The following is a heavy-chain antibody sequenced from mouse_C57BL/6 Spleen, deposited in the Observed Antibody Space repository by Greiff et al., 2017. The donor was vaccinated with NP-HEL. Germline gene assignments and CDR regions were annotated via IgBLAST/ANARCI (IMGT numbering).Heavy chain of an antibody. Sequence: QVQLQQSGAELVRPGASVTLSCKASGYTFTDYEMHWVKQTPVHGLEWIGAIDPETGGTAYNQKFKGKAILTADKSSSTAYMELRSLTSEDSAVYYCTRVYGSRGAWFAYWGEGTLVTVSA. CDR3: TRVYGSRGAWFAY. D-gene: IGHD1-1*01. V-gene: IGHV1-15*01. CDR1: GYTFTDYE. J-gene: IGHJ3*01. CDR2: IDPETGGT.